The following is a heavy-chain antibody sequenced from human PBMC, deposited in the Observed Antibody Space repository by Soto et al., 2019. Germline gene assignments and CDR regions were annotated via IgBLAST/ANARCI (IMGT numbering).Heavy chain of an antibody. CDR2: INHSGST. CDR3: ARLTPYSSIYYGMDV. V-gene: IGHV4-39*07. CDR1: GASISSGDYY. D-gene: IGHD6-13*01. J-gene: IGHJ6*02. Sequence: PSETLSLTCTVSGASISSGDYYWSWIRQPPGKGLEWIGEINHSGSTNYNPSLKSRVTISVDTSKNQFSLKLSSVTAADTAVYYCARLTPYSSIYYGMDVWGQGTTVTVSS.